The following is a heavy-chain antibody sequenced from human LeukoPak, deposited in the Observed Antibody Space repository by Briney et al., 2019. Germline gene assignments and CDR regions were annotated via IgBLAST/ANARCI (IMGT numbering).Heavy chain of an antibody. V-gene: IGHV3-73*01. CDR3: TRQEQLIDY. Sequence: GGSLRLSCAASGFTFSGSAMHWVRQASGKGLEWVGRIRSKANSYATAYAASVKGRFTISRDDSKNTAYLQMNSLKTEDTAVYYCTRQEQLIDYWGQGTLVTVPS. CDR1: GFTFSGSA. J-gene: IGHJ4*02. CDR2: IRSKANSYAT. D-gene: IGHD6-13*01.